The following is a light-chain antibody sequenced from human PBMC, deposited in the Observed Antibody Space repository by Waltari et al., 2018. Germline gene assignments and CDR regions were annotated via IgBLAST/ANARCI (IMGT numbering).Light chain of an antibody. CDR1: QNIDTF. CDR3: QQSYITRWT. CDR2: LAS. J-gene: IGKJ1*01. V-gene: IGKV1-39*01. Sequence: SVGERVTITCRASQNIDTFLNWYQHKVGKAPQLLISLASHLQSGVSSRFSGSGSGTDFTLTISNLQPEDSAVYYCQQSYITRWTFGQGSEV.